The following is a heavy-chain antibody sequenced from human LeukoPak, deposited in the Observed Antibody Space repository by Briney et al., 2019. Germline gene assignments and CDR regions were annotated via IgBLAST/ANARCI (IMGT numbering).Heavy chain of an antibody. D-gene: IGHD6-6*01. Sequence: SETLSLTCTVSGYSISSGYYWGWIRQPPGKGLEWIGSIYHSGSTYYNPSLKSRVTISVDTSKNQFSLKLSSVTAADTAVYYCAREEYSSSHFDYWGQGTLVTVSS. J-gene: IGHJ4*02. V-gene: IGHV4-38-2*02. CDR2: IYHSGST. CDR1: GYSISSGYY. CDR3: AREEYSSSHFDY.